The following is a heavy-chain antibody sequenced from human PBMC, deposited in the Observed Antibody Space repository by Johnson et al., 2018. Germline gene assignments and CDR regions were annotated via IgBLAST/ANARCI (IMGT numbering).Heavy chain of an antibody. J-gene: IGHJ3*02. V-gene: IGHV3-23*04. D-gene: IGHD3-22*01. CDR1: GFTFSSYA. CDR3: ANLISGYYPVNAFDS. CDR2: ISGSGGST. Sequence: EVQLVESGGGVVQPGRSLRLSCAASGFTFSSYAMSWVRQAPGKGLEWVSAISGSGGSTYYADSVKGRFTISRDNSKNTLYLQMNSLRAEDTAVYYCANLISGYYPVNAFDSWGQGTMVTVSS.